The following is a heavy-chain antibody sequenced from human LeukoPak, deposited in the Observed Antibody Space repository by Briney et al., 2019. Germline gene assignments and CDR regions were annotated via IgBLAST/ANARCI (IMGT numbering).Heavy chain of an antibody. Sequence: GGSLRLSCAVSGITLSNYGMSWVRQAPGKGLEWVAGMSDSGGRTYYADSVKRRFTISRDNPKNTLYLQMNSLRAEDTAVYFCAKRGVVIRVILVGFHKEAYYFDSWGQGALVTVSS. D-gene: IGHD3-22*01. CDR1: GITLSNYG. CDR2: MSDSGGRT. V-gene: IGHV3-23*01. CDR3: AKRGVVIRVILVGFHKEAYYFDS. J-gene: IGHJ4*02.